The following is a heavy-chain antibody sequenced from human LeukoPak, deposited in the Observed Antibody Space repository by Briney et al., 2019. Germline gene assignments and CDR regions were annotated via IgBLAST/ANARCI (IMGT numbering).Heavy chain of an antibody. D-gene: IGHD3-22*01. J-gene: IGHJ4*02. CDR1: GYTFTSYA. CDR2: ISAYNGNT. Sequence: ASVKVSCKASGYTFTSYAISWVRQAPGQGLEWMGWISAYNGNTNYAQKLQGRVTMTTDTSTSTAYMELRSLRSDDTAVYYCASTGHYDSSGYYPCWGQGTLVTVSS. CDR3: ASTGHYDSSGYYPC. V-gene: IGHV1-18*01.